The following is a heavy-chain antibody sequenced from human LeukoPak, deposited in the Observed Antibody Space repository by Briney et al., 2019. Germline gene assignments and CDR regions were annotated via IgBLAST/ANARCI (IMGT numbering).Heavy chain of an antibody. V-gene: IGHV4-59*01. Sequence: PSETLSLTCTVSGGSISSYYWSWIRQPPGKGLEWIGYIYYSGSTNYNPSPKSRVTISVDTSKNQFSLKLSSVTAADTAVYYCAREGRLYYGMDVWGQGTTVTVSS. CDR1: GGSISSYY. J-gene: IGHJ6*02. CDR2: IYYSGST. CDR3: AREGRLYYGMDV. D-gene: IGHD1-1*01.